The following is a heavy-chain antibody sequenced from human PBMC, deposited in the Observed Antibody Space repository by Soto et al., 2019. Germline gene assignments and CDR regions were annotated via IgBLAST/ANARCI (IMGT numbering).Heavy chain of an antibody. Sequence: PGGSLRLSCAASGFTFSSYWMSWVRQAPGKGLEWVANIKQDGSEKYYVDSVKGRFTISRDNAKNSLYLQMNSLRAEDTAVYYCARDAYKSDTAMVYGMDVWGQGTTVTVSS. V-gene: IGHV3-7*01. D-gene: IGHD5-18*01. J-gene: IGHJ6*02. CDR3: ARDAYKSDTAMVYGMDV. CDR2: IKQDGSEK. CDR1: GFTFSSYW.